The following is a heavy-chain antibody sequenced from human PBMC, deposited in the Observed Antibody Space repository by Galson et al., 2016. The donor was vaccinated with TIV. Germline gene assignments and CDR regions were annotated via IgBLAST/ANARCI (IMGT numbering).Heavy chain of an antibody. CDR2: INDGGSEK. J-gene: IGHJ5*02. V-gene: IGHV3-7*01. CDR1: KFSFHTYW. CDR3: AIMLFYIVQAPAATPTGYFDP. D-gene: IGHD2-2*01. Sequence: SLRLSCAASKFSFHTYWMSWLRQAPGKGLEWVASINDGGSEKDYVDSVKGRFTISRDNAQTSLYLQMDSLRAEDTAVYYCAIMLFYIVQAPAATPTGYFDPWGQGTLVTVSS.